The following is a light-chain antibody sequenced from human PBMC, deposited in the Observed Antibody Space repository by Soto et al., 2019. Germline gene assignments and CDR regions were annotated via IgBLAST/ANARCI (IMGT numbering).Light chain of an antibody. V-gene: IGKV3-11*01. Sequence: FVVTQSPDTLSLSPGETATLSCRASQSVSSSVAWYQHKPGQSPRLVVYSGYKRSPGVPARFRCSGSGTDFTLTISSLDSDDFANYYCQQRYSWLRVFGPGTKVEVK. CDR3: QQRYSWLRV. CDR2: SGY. J-gene: IGKJ1*01. CDR1: QSVSSS.